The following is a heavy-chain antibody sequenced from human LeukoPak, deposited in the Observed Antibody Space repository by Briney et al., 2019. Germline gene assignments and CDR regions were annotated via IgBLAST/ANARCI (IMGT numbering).Heavy chain of an antibody. J-gene: IGHJ5*02. V-gene: IGHV1-69*02. Sequence: SVKVSCKASGGTFSSYTISWVRQAPGQGLEWMGRIIPILGIANYAQKFQGRVTITVDKSTSTAYMELSSLRSEDTAVYYCARSVVVAATNNWFDPWGQGTLVTVSS. D-gene: IGHD2-15*01. CDR1: GGTFSSYT. CDR2: IIPILGIA. CDR3: ARSVVVAATNNWFDP.